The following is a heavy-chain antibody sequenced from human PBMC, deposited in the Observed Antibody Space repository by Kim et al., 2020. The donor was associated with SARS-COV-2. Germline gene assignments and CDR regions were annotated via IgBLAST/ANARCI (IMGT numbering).Heavy chain of an antibody. CDR1: GFTFNTYA. CDR2: ISGSGAGT. D-gene: IGHD2-15*01. J-gene: IGHJ6*02. V-gene: IGHV3-23*01. CDR3: AKESDCSGSKCHRDYYYGMDV. Sequence: GGSLRLSCAASGFTFNTYAMTWVRQAPGKGLEWVSGISGSGAGTYHADSVKGRFTISRDNSKNTLFLQMNSLRAEDTAVYYCAKESDCSGSKCHRDYYYGMDVWGQGTTVTVSS.